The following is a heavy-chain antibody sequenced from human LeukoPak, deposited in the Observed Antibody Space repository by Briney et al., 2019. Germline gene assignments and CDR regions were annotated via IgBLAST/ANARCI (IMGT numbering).Heavy chain of an antibody. Sequence: ASVKVSCKASGYTFTGYYMHWVRQAPGQGLEWMGWINPNSGGTNYAQKFQGRVTMTRDTSISTAYMELSRLRSDDTAVYYCARGGARAARPGDGLIIDYWGQGTLVTVSS. CDR1: GYTFTGYY. V-gene: IGHV1-2*02. D-gene: IGHD6-6*01. CDR2: INPNSGGT. CDR3: ARGGARAARPGDGLIIDY. J-gene: IGHJ4*02.